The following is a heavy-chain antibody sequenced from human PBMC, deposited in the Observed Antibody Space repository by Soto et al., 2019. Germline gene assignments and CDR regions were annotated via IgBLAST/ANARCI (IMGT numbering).Heavy chain of an antibody. CDR1: GGSFSGYY. CDR3: ASVYGSGSYYKI. Sequence: SETLSLTCAVYGGSFSGYYWSWIRQPPGKGLEWIGEINHSGSTNYNPSLKSRVTISVDTSKNQFSLKLGSVTAADTAVYYCASVYGSGSYYKIWGQGTLVTVSS. J-gene: IGHJ4*02. CDR2: INHSGST. V-gene: IGHV4-34*01. D-gene: IGHD3-10*01.